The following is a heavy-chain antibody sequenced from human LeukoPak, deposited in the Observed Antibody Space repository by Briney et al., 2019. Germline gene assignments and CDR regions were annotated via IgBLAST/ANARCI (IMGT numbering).Heavy chain of an antibody. CDR2: IYTSGST. D-gene: IGHD3-9*01. J-gene: IGHJ6*03. CDR3: ARAMRRITIDPPRSGYYYYMDV. V-gene: IGHV4-61*02. CDR1: GGSISSGSYY. Sequence: PSETLSLTCTVSGGSISSGSYYWSWIRQPAGKGLEWIGRIYTSGSTNYNPSLKSRVTMSVDTSKNQFSLKLSSVTAADTAVYYCARAMRRITIDPPRSGYYYYMDVWGKGTTVTISS.